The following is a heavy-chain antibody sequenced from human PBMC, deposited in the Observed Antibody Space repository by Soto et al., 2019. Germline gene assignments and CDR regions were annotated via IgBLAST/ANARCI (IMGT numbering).Heavy chain of an antibody. CDR3: ASVGSDYDNSGYYLP. CDR2: IYHSGST. D-gene: IGHD3-22*01. CDR1: GCSVSRSNW. J-gene: IGHJ5*02. Sequence: WETVSLTCIGSGCSVSRSNWWSWVRQPPGKGLEWIGEIYHSGSTTYNPSLKSRATISVDKSENQFSLRLKSVTAADTAVYYCASVGSDYDNSGYYLPWGPGPLVTV. V-gene: IGHV4-4*02.